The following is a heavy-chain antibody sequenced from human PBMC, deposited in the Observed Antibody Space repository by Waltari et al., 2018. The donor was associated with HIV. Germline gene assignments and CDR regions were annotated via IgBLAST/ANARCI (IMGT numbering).Heavy chain of an antibody. CDR1: GGSISSGSYY. CDR2: IYTSGST. D-gene: IGHD7-27*01. Sequence: QVQLQESGPGLVKPSQTLSLTCTVSGGSISSGSYYWSWIRQPAGKGLEWIGRIYTSGSTNYNPSLKSRVTISVDTSKNQFSLKLSSVTAADTAVYYCARDSNWGFDYWGQGTLVTVSS. V-gene: IGHV4-61*02. CDR3: ARDSNWGFDY. J-gene: IGHJ4*02.